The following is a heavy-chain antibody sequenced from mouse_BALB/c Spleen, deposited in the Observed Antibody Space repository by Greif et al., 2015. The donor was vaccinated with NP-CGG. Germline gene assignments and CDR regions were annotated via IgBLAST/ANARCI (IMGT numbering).Heavy chain of an antibody. CDR1: GYTFTSYW. V-gene: IGHV1S81*02. Sequence: QVQLQQSGAELVKPGASVKLSCKASGYTFTSYWMHWVKQRPGQGLEWIGEINPSNGRTNYNEKFKSKATLTVDKSSSTAYMQLSSLTSEDSAVYYCARRGDDGYFAYWGQGTLVTVSA. D-gene: IGHD2-3*01. CDR2: INPSNGRT. J-gene: IGHJ3*01. CDR3: ARRGDDGYFAY.